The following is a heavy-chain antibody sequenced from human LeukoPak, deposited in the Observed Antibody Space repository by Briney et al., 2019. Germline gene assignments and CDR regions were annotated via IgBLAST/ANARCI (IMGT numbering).Heavy chain of an antibody. Sequence: SETLSLTCTVSGGSISSSSYYWSWIRQPAGKGLEWIGRIHTSGSTNYNPSLKSRVTMSGDTSKNQFSLKLSSVTAADTAVYFCARGRVSSSSWSSTYFYYFYMDVWGKGTTVTVSS. D-gene: IGHD6-13*01. V-gene: IGHV4-61*02. CDR1: GGSISSSSYY. J-gene: IGHJ6*03. CDR3: ARGRVSSSSWSSTYFYYFYMDV. CDR2: IHTSGST.